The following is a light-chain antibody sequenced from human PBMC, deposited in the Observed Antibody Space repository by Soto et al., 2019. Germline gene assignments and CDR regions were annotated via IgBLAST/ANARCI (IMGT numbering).Light chain of an antibody. Sequence: DIQMTQSPSTLSASVGDRVTITCRASQSISSWLAWYQQKPGKAPKLLIYDASSLESGVPSRFSGSGSGTEFTLTISSLQPYDFATYYCQQYNRYSRTFGQGTKVEIK. J-gene: IGKJ1*01. CDR2: DAS. CDR3: QQYNRYSRT. V-gene: IGKV1-5*01. CDR1: QSISSW.